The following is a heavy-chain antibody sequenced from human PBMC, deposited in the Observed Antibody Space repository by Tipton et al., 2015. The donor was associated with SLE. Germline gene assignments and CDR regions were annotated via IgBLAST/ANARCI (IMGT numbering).Heavy chain of an antibody. J-gene: IGHJ4*02. CDR3: ARSSNLYGSGAGDY. D-gene: IGHD3-10*01. CDR1: GGSFSGYY. V-gene: IGHV4-34*01. Sequence: TLSLTCAVYGGSFSGYYWSWIRQPPGKGLEWIGEINHSGSTNYNPSLKSRVTISVDTSKNQFSLKLSSVTAADTAVYYCARSSNLYGSGAGDYWGQGILVSGS. CDR2: INHSGST.